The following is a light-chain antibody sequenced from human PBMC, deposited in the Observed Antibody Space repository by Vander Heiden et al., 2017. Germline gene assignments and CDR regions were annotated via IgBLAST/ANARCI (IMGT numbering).Light chain of an antibody. CDR3: QLRSNWPPFT. CDR2: DAS. Sequence: EIVLTQSPATLSLSPGERATLSCRASQSVSSYLAWYQQKPGQAPRLLIYDASNRATGLPARFSAPRSGTDFTLTIRRLDPEDFAVYYCQLRSNWPPFTFGHGTKVDIK. V-gene: IGKV3-11*01. J-gene: IGKJ3*01. CDR1: QSVSSY.